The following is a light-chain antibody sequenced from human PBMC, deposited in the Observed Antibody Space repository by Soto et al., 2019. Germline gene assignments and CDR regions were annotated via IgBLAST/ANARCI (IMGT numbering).Light chain of an antibody. CDR3: SSYTSDSTVEVI. J-gene: IGLJ2*01. Sequence: QSVLTQPASVSGSPGQSITISCTGTNRDIGDYNYVSWYQQHPGKAPKVMIHDVSIRPSGVSERFSGSKSGYTASLTISGLQAEDEADYYCSSYTSDSTVEVIFGGGTKLTVL. V-gene: IGLV2-14*03. CDR2: DVS. CDR1: NRDIGDYNY.